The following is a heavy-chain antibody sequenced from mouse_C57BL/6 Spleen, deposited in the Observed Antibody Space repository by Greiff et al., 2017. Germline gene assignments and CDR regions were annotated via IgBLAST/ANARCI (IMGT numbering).Heavy chain of an antibody. CDR3: ARGEYCGFAY. D-gene: IGHD5-1*01. CDR1: GYAFSSSW. J-gene: IGHJ3*01. V-gene: IGHV1-82*01. Sequence: VKLVESGPELVKPGASVKISCKASGYAFSSSWMNWVKQRPGKGLEWIGRIYPGAGDTNYNGKFKGKATLTADKSSSTAYMQRRSLASEDSAVYFCARGEYCGFAYWGQGTLVTVSA. CDR2: IYPGAGDT.